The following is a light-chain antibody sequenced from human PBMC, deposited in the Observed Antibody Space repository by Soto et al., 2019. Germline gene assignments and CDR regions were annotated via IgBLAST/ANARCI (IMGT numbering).Light chain of an antibody. CDR2: GAS. CDR3: QQYGSSTVT. V-gene: IGKV3-20*01. J-gene: IGKJ1*01. Sequence: EIVMTQSPATLSVSPGERATLSCRASQSVSNNYLAWYQQKPGQAPRLLIYGASNRATGIPDRFSGSGSGTDFTLTISRLEPEDFAVYYCQQYGSSTVTFGQGTKVDIK. CDR1: QSVSNNY.